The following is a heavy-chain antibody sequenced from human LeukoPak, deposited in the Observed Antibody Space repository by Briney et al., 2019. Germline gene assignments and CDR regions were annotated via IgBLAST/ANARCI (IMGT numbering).Heavy chain of an antibody. CDR2: IYHSGST. CDR3: ARELSSSWPEYYFDY. CDR1: GYSISSGYY. D-gene: IGHD6-13*01. V-gene: IGHV4-38-2*02. Sequence: PSETLSLTCTVSGYSISSGYYWGWIRQPPGKGLEWIGSIYHSGSTYYNPSLKSRVTISVDTSKNQFSLKLSSVTAADTAVYYCARELSSSWPEYYFDYWGQGTLVTVSS. J-gene: IGHJ4*02.